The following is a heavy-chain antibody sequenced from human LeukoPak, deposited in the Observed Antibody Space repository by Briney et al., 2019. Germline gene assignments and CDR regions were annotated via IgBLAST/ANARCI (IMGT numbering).Heavy chain of an antibody. J-gene: IGHJ6*02. CDR3: ARGTYYYDSSGYPWYYGMDV. V-gene: IGHV4-34*01. D-gene: IGHD3-22*01. CDR2: INHSGST. CDR1: GGSFSGYY. Sequence: SETLSLTCAVYGGSFSGYYWSRIRQPPGKGLEWIGEINHSGSTNYNPSLKSRVTISVDTSKNQFSLKLSSVTAADTAVYYCARGTYYYDSSGYPWYYGMDVWGQGTTVTVSS.